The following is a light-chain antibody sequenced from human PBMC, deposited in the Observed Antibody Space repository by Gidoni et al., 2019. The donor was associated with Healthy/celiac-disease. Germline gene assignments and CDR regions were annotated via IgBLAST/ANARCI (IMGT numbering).Light chain of an antibody. CDR1: QSISSY. Sequence: DIQMTQSPSSLSASVGDRVTITCRAIQSISSYLNWYQQKPGKAPKLLIYAASSLQSGVPSRFSGSGSGTDFPLTISSLQPEDFATYYCQQSYSTPDTFGQGTKLEIK. CDR3: QQSYSTPDT. CDR2: AAS. V-gene: IGKV1-39*01. J-gene: IGKJ2*01.